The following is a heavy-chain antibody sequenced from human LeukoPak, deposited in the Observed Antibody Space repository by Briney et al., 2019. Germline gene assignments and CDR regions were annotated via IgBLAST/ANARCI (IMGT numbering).Heavy chain of an antibody. J-gene: IGHJ4*02. CDR2: IKSKTDGGTT. V-gene: IGHV3-15*01. D-gene: IGHD5-12*01. CDR1: GFTFSNAW. Sequence: PGGSLRLSCAASGFTFSNAWMSWVRQAPGKGLEWVGRIKSKTDGGTTDYAAPVKGRFTISRDDSKNTLYLQMNSLKTEDTAVYYCLRYSGYDAGNYWGQGTLVTVSS. CDR3: LRYSGYDAGNY.